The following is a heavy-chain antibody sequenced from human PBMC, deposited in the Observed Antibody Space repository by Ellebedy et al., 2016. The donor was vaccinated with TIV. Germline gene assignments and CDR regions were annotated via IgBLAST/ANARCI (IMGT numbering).Heavy chain of an antibody. J-gene: IGHJ6*03. V-gene: IGHV3-74*01. D-gene: IGHD6-13*01. CDR3: ARDQEQLVPFSYYYYYMDV. CDR1: GFTFSSYW. Sequence: GESLKISCAASGFTFSSYWMHWVRQAPGKGLVWVSRINSDGSSTSYADSVKGRFTISRDNAKNTLYLQMNSPRAEDTAVYYCARDQEQLVPFSYYYYYMDVWGKGTTVTVSS. CDR2: INSDGSST.